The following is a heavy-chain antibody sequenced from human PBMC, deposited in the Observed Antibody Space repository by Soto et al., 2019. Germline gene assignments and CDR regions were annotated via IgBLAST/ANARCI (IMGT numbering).Heavy chain of an antibody. D-gene: IGHD2-8*02. CDR2: IYSGGST. Sequence: GGSLRLSCAASGFTFSSNYMSWVRQAPGKGLEWVSVIYSGGSTYYADSVKGRFTISRDNYKNTLYLQMNSLRAEDTAGYYCASGGGVIQVVTNNAFDIWGQGTMVTVSS. V-gene: IGHV3-66*01. CDR3: ASGGGVIQVVTNNAFDI. J-gene: IGHJ3*02. CDR1: GFTFSSNY.